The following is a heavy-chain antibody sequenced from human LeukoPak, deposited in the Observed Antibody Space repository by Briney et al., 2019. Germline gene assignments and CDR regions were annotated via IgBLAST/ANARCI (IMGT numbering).Heavy chain of an antibody. J-gene: IGHJ3*02. D-gene: IGHD3-10*01. V-gene: IGHV3-30*18. CDR3: AKDPGGFGEEAFDI. Sequence: GRSLRLSCAASGFTFSSYGMHWVRQAPGKGLEWVAVISYDGSNKYYADSVKGRFTISRDNSKNTLYLQMNSLRAEDTAVYYCAKDPGGFGEEAFDIWGQGTMVTVS. CDR2: ISYDGSNK. CDR1: GFTFSSYG.